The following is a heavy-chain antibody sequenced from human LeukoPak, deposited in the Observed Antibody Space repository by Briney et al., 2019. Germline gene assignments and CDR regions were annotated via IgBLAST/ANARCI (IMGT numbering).Heavy chain of an antibody. V-gene: IGHV3-7*01. Sequence: PGGSLRLSCAASGFTFSSYWMSWVRQAPGKGLEWVANIKQDGSEKYYVDSVKGRFTISRDNSKNTLYLQMNSLRAEDTAVYYCAKDLCLGDGCDYFDYWGQGTLVTVSS. CDR1: GFTFSSYW. CDR2: IKQDGSEK. CDR3: AKDLCLGDGCDYFDY. J-gene: IGHJ4*02. D-gene: IGHD5-24*01.